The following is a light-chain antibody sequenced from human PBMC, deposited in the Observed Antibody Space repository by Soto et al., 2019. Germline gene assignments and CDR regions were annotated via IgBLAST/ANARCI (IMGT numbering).Light chain of an antibody. J-gene: IGLJ3*02. CDR1: SSNIGAGYE. Sequence: QSVLTQPPSVSGAPGQRVTISCTGSSSNIGAGYEVHWYQQLPGTAPKLLIYGDRYRPSGVPDRFSGPKSGTSVSLAITGLQAEDEADYHCQSYDSSLSGMVFGGGTKLTVL. CDR3: QSYDSSLSGMV. CDR2: GDR. V-gene: IGLV1-40*01.